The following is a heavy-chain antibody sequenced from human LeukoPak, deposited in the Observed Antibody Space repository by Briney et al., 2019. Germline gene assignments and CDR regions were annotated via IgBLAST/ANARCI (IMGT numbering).Heavy chain of an antibody. D-gene: IGHD2-2*01. CDR3: AKLDCTSNSCFDC. CDR2: VNPNSGDT. Sequence: ASVKVSCKASGYTFTDYYIHWVRQAPGQGLEWMGWVNPNSGDTNYAQKFQGRVTMTRDTSISTAYMELSRLRSDDTAVYYGAKLDCTSNSCFDCWGQGTLVTVSS. CDR1: GYTFTDYY. J-gene: IGHJ4*02. V-gene: IGHV1-2*02.